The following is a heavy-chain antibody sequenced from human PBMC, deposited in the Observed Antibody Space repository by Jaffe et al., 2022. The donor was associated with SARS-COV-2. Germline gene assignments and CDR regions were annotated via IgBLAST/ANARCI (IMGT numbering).Heavy chain of an antibody. V-gene: IGHV5-51*01. CDR2: IYPTDSET. J-gene: IGHJ6*02. CDR3: ARSYYYESGGDYGVDV. CDR1: GFSFINYW. Sequence: EVQLVQSGAEVKKPGESLKISCKGSGFSFINYWIAWVRQMPGKGLEWMGIIYPTDSETRYSPSFQGQVTISADKSSSTAYLQWSSLKASDTAMYYCARSYYYESGGDYGVDVWGQGTTVTVSS. D-gene: IGHD3-22*01.